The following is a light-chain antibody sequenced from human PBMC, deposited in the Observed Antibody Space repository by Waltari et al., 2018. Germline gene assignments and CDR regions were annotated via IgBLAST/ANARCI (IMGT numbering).Light chain of an antibody. CDR3: QQYNNWLIT. V-gene: IGKV3-15*01. CDR1: QRVSSN. Sequence: EIVMTQSPATLSVSPGERATLSCRASQRVSSNLAWYRQKPGQAPRLLIFGASARATGIPGRFSGSGSGTEFTLTISSLQSEDFAVYYCQQYNNWLITFGQGTRLEIK. CDR2: GAS. J-gene: IGKJ5*01.